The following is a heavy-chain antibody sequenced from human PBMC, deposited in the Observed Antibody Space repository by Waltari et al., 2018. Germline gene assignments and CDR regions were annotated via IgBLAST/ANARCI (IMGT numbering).Heavy chain of an antibody. CDR1: GFTFRSYW. D-gene: IGHD2-15*01. CDR3: AREPDIVVVVAAGFCDY. CDR2: IKQDGSEK. Sequence: EVQLVESGGGLVQPGGSLRLSCAASGFTFRSYWMSWVGLAPGKGREWVANIKQDGSEKYYVDAVKGRFTITRDNAKNSLYLQMNSRRAEDTAVYYCAREPDIVVVVAAGFCDYWGQGTLVTVSS. J-gene: IGHJ4*02. V-gene: IGHV3-7*03.